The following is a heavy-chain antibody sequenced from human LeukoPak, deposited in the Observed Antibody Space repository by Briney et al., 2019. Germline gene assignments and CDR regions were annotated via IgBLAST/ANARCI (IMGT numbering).Heavy chain of an antibody. CDR3: AREDYYDSSGSSIPDAFDI. V-gene: IGHV1-2*02. D-gene: IGHD3-22*01. CDR2: INPKSGGT. Sequence: ASVKVSCKASGYTFTGYYMHWVRQAPGQGLEWMGWINPKSGGTKYAQNFQGRVTMTRDTSISTAYMELSRLRSDDTAVYYCAREDYYDSSGSSIPDAFDIWGQGTMVTVSS. CDR1: GYTFTGYY. J-gene: IGHJ3*02.